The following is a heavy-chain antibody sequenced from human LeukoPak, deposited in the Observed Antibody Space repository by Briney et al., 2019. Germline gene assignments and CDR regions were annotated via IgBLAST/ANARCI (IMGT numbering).Heavy chain of an antibody. CDR3: ARGPSYFQH. CDR2: TYYRSKWYK. Sequence: SQTLSLTCAISGDSVSSNSATWNWFRQSPSRGLEWLGRTYYRSKWYKYYAVSVKSRITINPDTSKNQFSLQLNSVTPEDTAVYYCARGPSYFQHWGQGTLVTVSS. V-gene: IGHV6-1*01. J-gene: IGHJ1*01. CDR1: GDSVSSNSAT.